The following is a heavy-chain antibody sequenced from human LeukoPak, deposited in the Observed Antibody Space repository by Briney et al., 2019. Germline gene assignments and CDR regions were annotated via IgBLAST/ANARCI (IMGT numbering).Heavy chain of an antibody. CDR3: ARVTNYYDTRGYPDY. CDR1: GGPISSYY. D-gene: IGHD3-22*01. Sequence: KPSETLSLTCTVSGGPISSYYWSWIRQPPGKGLEWIGYIYYSGSTNYNPSLKSRVTISEDTSKNQISLKLTSVTAADTAVYYCARVTNYYDTRGYPDYWGQGTLVTVSS. V-gene: IGHV4-59*01. CDR2: IYYSGST. J-gene: IGHJ4*02.